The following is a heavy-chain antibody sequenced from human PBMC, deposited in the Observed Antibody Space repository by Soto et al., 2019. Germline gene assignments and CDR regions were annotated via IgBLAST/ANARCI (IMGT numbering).Heavy chain of an antibody. CDR3: ARDGRETTPHKPYCSSTSCYHVY. Sequence: NPGGSLRLSCAASGFTFSSYSMNWVRQAPGKGLEWVSSISSSSSYIYYADSVKGRFTISRDNAKNSLYLQMNSLRAEDTAVYYCARDGRETTPHKPYCSSTSCYHVYWGQGTLVTVSS. J-gene: IGHJ4*02. CDR1: GFTFSSYS. D-gene: IGHD2-2*01. CDR2: ISSSSSYI. V-gene: IGHV3-21*01.